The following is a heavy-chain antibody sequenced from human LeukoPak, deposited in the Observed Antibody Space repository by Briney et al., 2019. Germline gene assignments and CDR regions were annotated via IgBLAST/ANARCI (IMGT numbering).Heavy chain of an antibody. CDR1: GFTFSSYE. Sequence: GGSLRLSCAASGFTFSSYEMNWVRQGPGKGLGWVSYISSGGSTIYHADSVKGRFTIARDNAKNSLHLQMNSLRAEDTAVYYCARENGNSYGYLDYWGQGTLVTVSS. J-gene: IGHJ4*02. CDR2: ISSGGSTI. D-gene: IGHD5-18*01. V-gene: IGHV3-48*03. CDR3: ARENGNSYGYLDY.